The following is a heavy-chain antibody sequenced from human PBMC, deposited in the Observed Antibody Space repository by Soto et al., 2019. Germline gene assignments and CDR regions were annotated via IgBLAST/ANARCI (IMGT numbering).Heavy chain of an antibody. CDR3: ARGASITMVRGVPYNWFDP. D-gene: IGHD3-10*01. V-gene: IGHV4-61*01. Sequence: SETLSLTCTVSGGSVSSGSYYWSWIRQPPGKGLEWIGYIYYSGSTNYNPSLKSRVTISVDTSKNQFSLKLSSVTAADTAVYYCARGASITMVRGVPYNWFDPWGQGTLVTV. CDR1: GGSVSSGSYY. CDR2: IYYSGST. J-gene: IGHJ5*02.